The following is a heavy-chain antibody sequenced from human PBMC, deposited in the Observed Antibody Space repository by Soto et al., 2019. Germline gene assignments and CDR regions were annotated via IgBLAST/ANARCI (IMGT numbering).Heavy chain of an antibody. CDR2: ISSSSSYI. J-gene: IGHJ6*02. CDR1: GFTFSSYS. D-gene: IGHD5-18*01. V-gene: IGHV3-21*01. Sequence: EVQLVESGGGLVKPGGSLRLSCAASGFTFSSYSMNWVRQAPGKGLEWVSSISSSSSYIYYADSVKGRFTISRDNAKNSLYLQMNSLRAEDTAVYYCARDLSAMDYYYYYGMDVWGQGTTVTVSS. CDR3: ARDLSAMDYYYYYGMDV.